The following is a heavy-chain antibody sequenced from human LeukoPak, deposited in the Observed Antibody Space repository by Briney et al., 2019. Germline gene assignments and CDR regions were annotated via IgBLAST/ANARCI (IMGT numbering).Heavy chain of an antibody. CDR1: GYTLTELS. CDR2: FDPEDGET. CDR3: ATQRGYYGSGNNWFDP. V-gene: IGHV1-24*01. Sequence: ASVKVSCKVSGYTLTELSMHWVRQAPGKGLEWMGGFDPEDGETIYAQKFQGRVTTTEDTSTDTAYMELSSLRSEDTAVYYCATQRGYYGSGNNWFDPWGQGTLVTVSS. J-gene: IGHJ5*02. D-gene: IGHD3-10*01.